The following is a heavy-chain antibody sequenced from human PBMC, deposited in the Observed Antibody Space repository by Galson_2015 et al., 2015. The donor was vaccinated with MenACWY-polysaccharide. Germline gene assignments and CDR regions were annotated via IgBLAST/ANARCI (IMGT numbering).Heavy chain of an antibody. CDR3: AGGSGTYSPDY. D-gene: IGHD3-10*01. V-gene: IGHV3-30*02. CDR2: IRSDASYK. CDR1: GFTFSSYD. J-gene: IGHJ4*02. Sequence: SLRLSCAASGFTFSSYDMHWVRQAPGKGLEWVTFIRSDASYKHYAESVKGRFSVSRDNSKNTLHLQMSGLRVEDTAVYYCAGGSGTYSPDYWGQGTLVTASS.